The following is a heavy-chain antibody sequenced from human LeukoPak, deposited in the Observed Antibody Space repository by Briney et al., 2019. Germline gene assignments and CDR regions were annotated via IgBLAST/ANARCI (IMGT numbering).Heavy chain of an antibody. J-gene: IGHJ4*02. CDR1: GGSFSGYY. CDR3: ARGGGLRYFDWLFRPFDY. V-gene: IGHV4-34*01. Sequence: SETLSLTCAVYGGSFSGYYWSWIRQPPGKGLEWIGEINHRGSTNYNPSLKSRVTISVDTSKNQFSLKLSSVTAADTAVYYCARGGGLRYFDWLFRPFDYWGQGTLVTVSS. CDR2: INHRGST. D-gene: IGHD3-9*01.